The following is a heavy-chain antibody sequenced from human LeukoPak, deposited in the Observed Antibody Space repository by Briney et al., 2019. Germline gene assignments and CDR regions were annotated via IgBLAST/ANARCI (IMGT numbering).Heavy chain of an antibody. V-gene: IGHV3-48*01. CDR3: ARIGTTVAAGTADY. Sequence: PGGSLRLSCAASGFTFSSYSMNWVRQAPGKRLEWVSYISGSGGARPYADSVKGRFTVSRNNAIDSLYLQMDSLGAEDTAVYYCARIGTTVAAGTADYWGQGTQVTVSS. D-gene: IGHD6-13*01. CDR2: ISGSGGAR. J-gene: IGHJ4*02. CDR1: GFTFSSYS.